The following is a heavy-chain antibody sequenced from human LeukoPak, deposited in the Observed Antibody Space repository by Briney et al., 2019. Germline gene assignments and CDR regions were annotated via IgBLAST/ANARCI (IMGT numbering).Heavy chain of an antibody. CDR3: AREGIAVAVNFDY. D-gene: IGHD6-19*01. J-gene: IGHJ4*02. CDR1: GFTFSSYG. CDR2: IRYDGSNK. Sequence: PGGSLRLSCAASGFTFSSYGMHWVRQAPGKGLERVAFIRYDGSNKYYADSVKGRFTISRDNSKNTLYLQMNSLRAEDTAVYYCAREGIAVAVNFDYWGQGTLVTVSS. V-gene: IGHV3-30*02.